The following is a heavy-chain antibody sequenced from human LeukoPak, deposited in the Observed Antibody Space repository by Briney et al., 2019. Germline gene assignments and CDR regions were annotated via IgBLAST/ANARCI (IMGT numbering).Heavy chain of an antibody. Sequence: SETLSLTCGVYGVSFSAYYWSWIRQPPGKGLEWIGETTHSGGTNYNPSLKSRVSISGDTSRNQISLKLTSVTAADTAVYYCARGRLRTNFDYWGQGTLVTVSS. V-gene: IGHV4-34*01. CDR3: ARGRLRTNFDY. D-gene: IGHD3-16*01. J-gene: IGHJ4*02. CDR2: TTHSGGT. CDR1: GVSFSAYY.